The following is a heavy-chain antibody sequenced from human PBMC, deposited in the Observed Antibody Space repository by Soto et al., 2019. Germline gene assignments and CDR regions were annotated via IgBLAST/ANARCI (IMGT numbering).Heavy chain of an antibody. CDR2: INHSGST. Sequence: SETLSLTCAVYGGSFSGYYWSWIRQPPGKGLEWIGEINHSGSTNYNPSLKSRVTISVDTSKNQFSLKLSSVTAADTAVYYCARGRGREQQLVPDFDYWGQGTLVTVSS. CDR1: GGSFSGYY. CDR3: ARGRGREQQLVPDFDY. J-gene: IGHJ4*02. V-gene: IGHV4-34*01. D-gene: IGHD6-13*01.